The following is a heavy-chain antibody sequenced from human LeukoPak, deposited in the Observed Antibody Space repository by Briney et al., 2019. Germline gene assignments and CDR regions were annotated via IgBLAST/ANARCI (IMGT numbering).Heavy chain of an antibody. CDR3: AKGHIVGAITEFDY. CDR2: ISWDGGST. Sequence: PGGSLRLSCAASGFTFDDYTMHWVRQTPGKGLEWVSLISWDGGSTHYADSVKGRFTISRDNSKNSLSLPMNSLRTEDTALYYCAKGHIVGAITEFDYWGQGTLVTVSS. D-gene: IGHD1-26*01. V-gene: IGHV3-43*01. CDR1: GFTFDDYT. J-gene: IGHJ4*02.